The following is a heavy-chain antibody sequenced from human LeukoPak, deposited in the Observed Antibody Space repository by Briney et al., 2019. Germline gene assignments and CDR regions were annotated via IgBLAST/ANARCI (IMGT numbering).Heavy chain of an antibody. CDR3: ATLPRDTAMVEYYFDY. CDR1: GGSFSGYY. CDR2: INHSGST. Sequence: SETLSLTCAVYGGSFSGYYWSWIRQPPGKGLEWIGEINHSGSTNYNPSLKSRVTISVDTSKNQFSLKLNSVTAADTAVYYCATLPRDTAMVEYYFDYWGQGTLVTVSS. J-gene: IGHJ4*02. V-gene: IGHV4-34*01. D-gene: IGHD5-18*01.